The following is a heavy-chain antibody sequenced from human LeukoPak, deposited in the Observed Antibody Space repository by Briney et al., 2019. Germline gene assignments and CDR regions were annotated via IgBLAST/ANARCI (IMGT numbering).Heavy chain of an antibody. V-gene: IGHV5-51*01. Sequence: GESLKISCKASGYSFTSYWIGWVRRMPGKGLEWMGIIFPADSDTKYSPSSQGQVTISADRSISTTYLQWSSLKASDTAIYYCARPTPGSSIDYWGQGTLVTVSS. CDR3: ARPTPGSSIDY. CDR1: GYSFTSYW. J-gene: IGHJ4*02. D-gene: IGHD3-10*01. CDR2: IFPADSDT.